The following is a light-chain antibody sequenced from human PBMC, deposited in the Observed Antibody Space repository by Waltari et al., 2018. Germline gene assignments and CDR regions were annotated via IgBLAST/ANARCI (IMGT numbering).Light chain of an antibody. J-gene: IGKJ1*01. V-gene: IGKV3-20*01. CDR1: QSVISNY. CDR3: QQYGRSPWT. Sequence: VFTQSPGALSLSPGERVILCCRASQSVISNYLAWYQQKPVQAPRHLIYDASNRATGIADRFSGSVSGTDFTLTISRLEPEDVAVYYCQQYGRSPWTFGQGTKVEIK. CDR2: DAS.